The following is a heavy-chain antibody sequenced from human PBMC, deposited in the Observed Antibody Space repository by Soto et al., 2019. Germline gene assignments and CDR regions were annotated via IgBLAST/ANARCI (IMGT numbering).Heavy chain of an antibody. V-gene: IGHV3-48*01. CDR2: MSSSSSTI. CDR3: ARTRGVFDY. J-gene: IGHJ4*02. Sequence: HPGGSLRLSCAASGFTFSNYSVNWVRQPPGKGLEWVSYMSSSSSTIYYADSVKGRFTISRDNAKNSLYLQMNSLRAEDTAVYYCARTRGVFDYWGQGTLVTVSS. D-gene: IGHD3-10*01. CDR1: GFTFSNYS.